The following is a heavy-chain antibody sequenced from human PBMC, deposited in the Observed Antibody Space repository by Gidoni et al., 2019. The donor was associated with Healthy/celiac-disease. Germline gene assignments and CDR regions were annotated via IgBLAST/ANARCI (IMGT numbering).Heavy chain of an antibody. CDR2: ISSSSSYI. D-gene: IGHD1-1*01. CDR3: ARDPRSGGSYYDY. CDR1: GFTFSSYS. J-gene: IGHJ4*02. V-gene: IGHV3-21*01. Sequence: EVQLVESGGCLVKPGGSLRLSCAASGFTFSSYSMNWVSQAPGKGLGWVASISSSSSYIYYADSVKGRFTISRDKAKNSLYLQMNSLRAEDTAVYYCARDPRSGGSYYDYWGQGTLVTVSS.